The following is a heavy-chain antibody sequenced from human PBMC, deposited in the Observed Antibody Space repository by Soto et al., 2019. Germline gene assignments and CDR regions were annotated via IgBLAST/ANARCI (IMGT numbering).Heavy chain of an antibody. J-gene: IGHJ6*02. CDR3: ARDNRTPSGGMDV. CDR2: IYYGGST. V-gene: IGHV4-39*02. Sequence: SETLSLTCTVSGDSISRSSYFWGWIRQPPGRGLEWIGSIYYGGSTYYNPSLKSRATISVDTSKNQFSLRLTSVTAADTAVYYCARDNRTPSGGMDVWGQGTTVTVSS. CDR1: GDSISRSSYF.